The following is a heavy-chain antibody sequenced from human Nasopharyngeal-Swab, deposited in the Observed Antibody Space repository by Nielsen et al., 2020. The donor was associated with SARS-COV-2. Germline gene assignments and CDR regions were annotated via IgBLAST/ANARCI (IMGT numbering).Heavy chain of an antibody. Sequence: WVRQAPRQGREWMGIINPTDGSTSYAQKFEGRVTMTRVTSTSTVYMELNSLRSEDTAVYYCARVLPFRITGTSGMDVWGQGTTVTVSS. D-gene: IGHD1-7*01. V-gene: IGHV1-46*01. CDR2: INPTDGST. CDR3: ARVLPFRITGTSGMDV. J-gene: IGHJ6*02.